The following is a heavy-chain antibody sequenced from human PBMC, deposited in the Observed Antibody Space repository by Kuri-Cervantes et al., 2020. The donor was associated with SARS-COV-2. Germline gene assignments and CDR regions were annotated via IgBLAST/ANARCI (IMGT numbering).Heavy chain of an antibody. Sequence: GESLKISCAASGFTFSNAWMSWVRQAPGRGLEWVSVIYSGGSTYYADSVKGRFTISRDNAKNSLYLQMNSLRAEDTAVYYCARELAVLSVPAAIFEGGPDWFDPWGQGTLVTVSS. CDR2: IYSGGST. CDR3: ARELAVLSVPAAIFEGGPDWFDP. J-gene: IGHJ5*02. V-gene: IGHV3-66*01. D-gene: IGHD2-2*02. CDR1: GFTFSNAW.